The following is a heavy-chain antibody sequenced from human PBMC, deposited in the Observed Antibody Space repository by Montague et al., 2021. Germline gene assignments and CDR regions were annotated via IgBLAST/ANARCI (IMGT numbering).Heavy chain of an antibody. V-gene: IGHV6-1*01. Sequence: CAISGDSVSSDNATWNWDRQSPSRGLEWLGRSYYRSKWYNDYAESVKSRITIDPDTSKHQFSLHLNSVTPEDTAVYYCARIPVGSKYYFDFWGQGTLVTVSS. CDR2: SYYRSKWYN. J-gene: IGHJ4*02. CDR3: ARIPVGSKYYFDF. D-gene: IGHD2-2*01. CDR1: GDSVSSDNAT.